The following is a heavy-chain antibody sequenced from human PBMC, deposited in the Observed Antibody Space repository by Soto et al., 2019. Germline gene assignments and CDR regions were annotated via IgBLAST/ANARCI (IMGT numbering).Heavy chain of an antibody. CDR2: IDHGGSP. J-gene: IGHJ6*02. V-gene: IGHV4-34*01. D-gene: IGHD6-19*01. CDR1: GGSFSGYY. Sequence: KSSETLSLTCAVYGGSFSGYYWSWIRQPPGKGLEWIGEIDHGGSPYFSPSLKSRVTISIDTSKNQFSLHLRSVTAADTAVYYCARRRSDSSGWGVPYYYDMDVWGQGTTVTVSS. CDR3: ARRRSDSSGWGVPYYYDMDV.